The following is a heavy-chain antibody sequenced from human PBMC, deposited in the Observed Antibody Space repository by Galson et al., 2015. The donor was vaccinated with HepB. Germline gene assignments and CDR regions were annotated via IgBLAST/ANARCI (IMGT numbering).Heavy chain of an antibody. V-gene: IGHV3-53*01. CDR3: ARLAAGGRVYYYYYMDV. D-gene: IGHD6-13*01. Sequence: SLRLSCAASGFTVSSNYMSWVRQAPGKGLEWVSVIYSGGSTYYADSVKGRFTISRDNSKNTLYLQMNSLRAEDTAVYYCARLAAGGRVYYYYYMDVWGKGTTVTVSS. J-gene: IGHJ6*03. CDR2: IYSGGST. CDR1: GFTVSSNY.